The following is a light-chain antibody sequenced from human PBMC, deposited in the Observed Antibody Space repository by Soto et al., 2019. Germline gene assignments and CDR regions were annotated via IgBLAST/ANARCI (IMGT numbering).Light chain of an antibody. V-gene: IGKV3-11*01. Sequence: EVVLTQSPATLSLSPGESATLSCRASQSVDTYLAWYQQKPGQPPRLLIYGASNRATGIPARFSGSGSGTDFTLSITALEPEDFVIYYCQQYNNWPPMSTFGQGTKLEMK. J-gene: IGKJ2*01. CDR1: QSVDTY. CDR2: GAS. CDR3: QQYNNWPPMST.